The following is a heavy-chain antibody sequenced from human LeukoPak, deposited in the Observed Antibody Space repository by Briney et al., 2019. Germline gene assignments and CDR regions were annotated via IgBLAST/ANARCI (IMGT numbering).Heavy chain of an antibody. CDR2: IKQDGSEK. CDR3: ARAEWSNWYFDL. Sequence: GGSLRLSCAASGFAFSTYWMNWVRQAPGKGLEWVANIKQDGSEKYYVDSVMGRFTLSRDSAKNSLYLQMNSLRAEDTAVYYCARAEWSNWYFDLWGRGTLVTVSS. J-gene: IGHJ2*01. CDR1: GFAFSTYW. D-gene: IGHD3-3*01. V-gene: IGHV3-7*03.